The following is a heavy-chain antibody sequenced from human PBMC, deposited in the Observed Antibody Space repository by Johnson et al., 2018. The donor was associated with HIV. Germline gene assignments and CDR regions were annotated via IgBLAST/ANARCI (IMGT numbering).Heavy chain of an antibody. CDR1: GFTFSSYW. D-gene: IGHD2-21*02. J-gene: IGHJ3*02. Sequence: EKLVESGGGLVQPGGSLRLSCAASGFTFSSYWMHWVRQAPGKGLVWVSRINSDGSSTRYADSVKGRFTVSRDNAKNKLYLQMNSLRAEDTAVYYCARGAWSYCGGDCYGYPPDAFDIWGQGAMVTVSS. V-gene: IGHV3-74*01. CDR3: ARGAWSYCGGDCYGYPPDAFDI. CDR2: INSDGSST.